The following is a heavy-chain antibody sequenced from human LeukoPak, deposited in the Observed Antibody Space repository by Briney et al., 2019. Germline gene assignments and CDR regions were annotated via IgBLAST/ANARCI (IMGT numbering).Heavy chain of an antibody. CDR2: INPNSGGT. D-gene: IGHD6-19*01. J-gene: IGHJ5*02. Sequence: ASVKVSCKASGYTFTGYYMHCVRQAPGQGLEWMGWINPNSGGTNYAQKFQGRVTMTRDTSISTAYMELSRLRSDDTAVYYCASQEAVAGKNWFDPWGQGTLVTVSS. CDR3: ASQEAVAGKNWFDP. CDR1: GYTFTGYY. V-gene: IGHV1-2*02.